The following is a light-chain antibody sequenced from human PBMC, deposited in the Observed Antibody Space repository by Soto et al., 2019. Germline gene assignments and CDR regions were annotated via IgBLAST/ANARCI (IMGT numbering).Light chain of an antibody. Sequence: DIQMTQSPSSLSASVGDRVTITCRASQGIGKYLSWYQQKPGKVPKLLIYTSSTLQSGVPSRFSGSGSGTDFTLIISSLQPEDVATYYCQKHNGAPLTFGGGTKVEIK. CDR1: QGIGKY. V-gene: IGKV1-27*01. CDR3: QKHNGAPLT. CDR2: TSS. J-gene: IGKJ4*01.